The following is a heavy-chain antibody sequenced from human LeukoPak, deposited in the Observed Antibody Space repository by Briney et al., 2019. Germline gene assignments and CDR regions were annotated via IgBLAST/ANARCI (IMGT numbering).Heavy chain of an antibody. Sequence: GGSLRLSCATSGFNFGGHYMSWVRQAPGKGPEWISYISGNGRDIAYADSVKGRFTISRDNAKNLLHLQMNSLRAEDTAVYYCARVPDRRVVVVAGPDYWGQGTLVSVSS. CDR1: GFNFGGHY. J-gene: IGHJ4*02. V-gene: IGHV3-11*04. D-gene: IGHD2-2*01. CDR2: ISGNGRDI. CDR3: ARVPDRRVVVVAGPDY.